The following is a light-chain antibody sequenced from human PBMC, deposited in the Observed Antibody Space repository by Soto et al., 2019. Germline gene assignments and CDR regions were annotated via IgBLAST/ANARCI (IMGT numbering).Light chain of an antibody. Sequence: DIQMTQSPSTLSASVGDRATLICRASQSIGYWLAWYQQKPGKAPKVLIRKASSLASGVPSRFSGSGSGTQFTLTISSLQPDDFATYYCQQYNSYFYTFGQGTKLEI. CDR1: QSIGYW. V-gene: IGKV1-5*03. CDR3: QQYNSYFYT. J-gene: IGKJ2*01. CDR2: KAS.